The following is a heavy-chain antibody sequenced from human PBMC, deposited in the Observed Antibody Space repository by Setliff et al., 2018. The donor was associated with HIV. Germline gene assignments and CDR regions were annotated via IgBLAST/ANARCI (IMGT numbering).Heavy chain of an antibody. J-gene: IGHJ4*02. CDR2: VSDHGGTT. CDR1: GFTFTRNA. CDR3: AKFSGRYTYRKFIDS. V-gene: IGHV3-23*01. Sequence: PGGSLRLSCAVSGFTFTRNALSWVRQAPGKGLEWISAVSDHGGTTYYADSVKGRFTVSRDNSKNTLYLQMNSLRVEETAVYYCAKFSGRYTYRKFIDSWGQGTLVTVSS. D-gene: IGHD1-26*01.